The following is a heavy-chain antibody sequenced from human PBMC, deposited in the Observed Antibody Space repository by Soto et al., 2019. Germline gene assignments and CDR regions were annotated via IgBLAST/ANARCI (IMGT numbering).Heavy chain of an antibody. V-gene: IGHV1-46*01. J-gene: IGHJ6*02. CDR2: INPSGGST. Sequence: ASVKVSCKASGYTFTSYYMHWVRQAPGQGLEWMGIINPSGGSTSYARKFQGRVTMTRDTSTSTVYMELSSLRSEDTAVYYCARNLKGLQDSVAMYYYGMDVWGQGTTVTVSS. CDR1: GYTFTSYY. CDR3: ARNLKGLQDSVAMYYYGMDV. D-gene: IGHD4-4*01.